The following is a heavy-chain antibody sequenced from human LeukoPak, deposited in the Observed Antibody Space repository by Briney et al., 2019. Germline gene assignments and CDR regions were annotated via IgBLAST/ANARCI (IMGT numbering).Heavy chain of an antibody. J-gene: IGHJ3*02. CDR1: GFTFSRHA. Sequence: GGSLRLSCAASGFTFSRHAMSWVRQAPGKGVEWVSAICVSGGSTYYADSVKGRFTLSRDNSKNRLYLQMNSLRAEDTAVYYCAKRPGLLQASDIWGQGTMVTASS. V-gene: IGHV3-23*01. CDR3: AKRPGLLQASDI. D-gene: IGHD1-26*01. CDR2: ICVSGGST.